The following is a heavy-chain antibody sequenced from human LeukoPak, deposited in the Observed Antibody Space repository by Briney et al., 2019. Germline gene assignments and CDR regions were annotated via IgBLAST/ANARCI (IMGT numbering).Heavy chain of an antibody. J-gene: IGHJ6*03. CDR2: IIPIFGTT. Sequence: ASVKVSCKASGYTFTSYGISWVRQAPGQGLEWMGGIIPIFGTTNHAQKFQGRVRITADKSTSTAYMELSSLRSEDTAVYYCARPRFPYYRLSGADYQYMDVWGKGATVTVSS. V-gene: IGHV1-69*06. CDR1: GYTFTSYG. CDR3: ARPRFPYYRLSGADYQYMDV. D-gene: IGHD3-10*01.